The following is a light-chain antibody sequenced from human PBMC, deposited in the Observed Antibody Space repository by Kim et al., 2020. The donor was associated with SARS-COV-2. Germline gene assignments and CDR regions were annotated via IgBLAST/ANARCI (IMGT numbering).Light chain of an antibody. Sequence: YVEDRDTIASRASETINSWLAWYQHKPGKAPKLLIYKASSVQRGVPSRCSGSGFGTEFSLTISALQPDDFATYYCQQYDSYSGYSFGQGTKLEI. V-gene: IGKV1-5*03. CDR1: ETINSW. J-gene: IGKJ2*03. CDR3: QQYDSYSGYS. CDR2: KAS.